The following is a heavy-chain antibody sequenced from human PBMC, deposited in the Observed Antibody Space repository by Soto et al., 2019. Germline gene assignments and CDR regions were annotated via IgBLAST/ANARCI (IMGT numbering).Heavy chain of an antibody. Sequence: QVQLVQSGAEVKKPGASVKVSCKASGYTFTSYCISWVRQAPGQGLEWMGWISAYNGNTNYAQKLQGRVTMTTDTSTSTAYMELRSLRSDDTAVYYCARDYDFWSGPDHVYFQHWGQGTLVTVSS. V-gene: IGHV1-18*04. CDR1: GYTFTSYC. CDR3: ARDYDFWSGPDHVYFQH. D-gene: IGHD3-3*01. CDR2: ISAYNGNT. J-gene: IGHJ1*01.